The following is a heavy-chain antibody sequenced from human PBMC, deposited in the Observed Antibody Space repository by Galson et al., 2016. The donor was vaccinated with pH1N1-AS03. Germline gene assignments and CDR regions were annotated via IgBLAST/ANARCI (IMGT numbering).Heavy chain of an antibody. J-gene: IGHJ5*01. D-gene: IGHD5-24*01. CDR2: ISPNSGGT. V-gene: IGHV1-2*06. CDR1: GYSFTGYY. Sequence: CKATGYSFTGYYIHWVRQAPGQGLEWLGRISPNSGGTKYAQKFQGRVTMTRDMSLTTAYMELSSLKSDDTAVYYCARVGRHGNSRELFASWGQGTQVVVSS. CDR3: ARVGRHGNSRELFAS.